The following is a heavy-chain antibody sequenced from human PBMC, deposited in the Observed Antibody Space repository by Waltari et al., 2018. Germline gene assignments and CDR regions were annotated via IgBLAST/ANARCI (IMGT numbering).Heavy chain of an antibody. D-gene: IGHD1-26*01. CDR3: ARHYSGSYSTSYYFDY. CDR2: IYYSGST. CDR1: GGSISSSSYY. J-gene: IGHJ4*02. V-gene: IGHV4-39*01. Sequence: QLQLQESGPGLVTPSETLSLTCTVSGGSISSSSYYWGWIRQPPGKGLEWIGSIYYSGSTYYNPSLKSRVTISVDTSKNQFSLKLSSVTAADTAVYYCARHYSGSYSTSYYFDYWGQGTLVTVSS.